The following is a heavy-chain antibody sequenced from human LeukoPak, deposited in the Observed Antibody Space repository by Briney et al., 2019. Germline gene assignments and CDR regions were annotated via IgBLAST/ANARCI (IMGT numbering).Heavy chain of an antibody. CDR1: GFTFSTYW. CDR3: ARDNNLEFDY. CDR2: IRQDGSET. D-gene: IGHD1-14*01. J-gene: IGHJ4*02. V-gene: IGHV3-7*01. Sequence: GGSLRLSFAASGFTFSTYWMSWVRQAPGKRLEWVANIRQDGSETYYVDSVKGRFTISKDNAKNSVYLQMNSLRAEDTAVYYCARDNNLEFDYWGQGTLVTVSS.